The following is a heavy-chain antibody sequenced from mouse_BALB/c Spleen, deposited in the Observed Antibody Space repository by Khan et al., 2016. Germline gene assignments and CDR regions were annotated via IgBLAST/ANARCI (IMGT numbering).Heavy chain of an antibody. CDR2: IWAGGST. Sequence: QVQLKESGPGLVTPSQSLSITCTVSGFSLTSYGVHWVRQPPGKGLEWLGGIWAGGSTNYYSAPMYRLSIINGNSNSQVFLIMNSLQTVDTAMYYCARDPGGFYAMDYWGQGTSVTVSS. J-gene: IGHJ4*01. CDR3: ARDPGGFYAMDY. CDR1: GFSLTSYG. V-gene: IGHV2-9*02.